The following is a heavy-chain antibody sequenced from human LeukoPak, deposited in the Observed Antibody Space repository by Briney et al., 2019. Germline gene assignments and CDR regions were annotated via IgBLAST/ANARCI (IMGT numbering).Heavy chain of an antibody. D-gene: IGHD2-15*01. CDR3: ARDAGYCTGGSCWYFDH. CDR2: ITPNSGGT. J-gene: IGHJ4*02. CDR1: GYTFTGQY. V-gene: IGHV1-2*02. Sequence: ASVKVSCKASGYTFTGQYLHWVRQAPGQGLEWMGWITPNSGGTNYAQKFQGRVTMTRDTSISTAYMDLSRLISDDTAVYYCARDAGYCTGGSCWYFDHWGQGTLVTVSS.